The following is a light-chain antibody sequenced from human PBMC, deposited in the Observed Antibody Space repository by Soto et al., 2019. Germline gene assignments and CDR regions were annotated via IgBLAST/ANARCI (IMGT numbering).Light chain of an antibody. CDR2: WAS. CDR3: QQYESTPPT. CDR1: QSVLYSSNNKNY. Sequence: DIVMTQSPDSLAVSLGERATINCKSSQSVLYSSNNKNYLAWYQQRPGQPPKLLIYWASTRESGVPDRFSGSGSGTDFTRTITCLPAEDVAVYYCQQYESTPPTFGQGTKLEIK. J-gene: IGKJ2*01. V-gene: IGKV4-1*01.